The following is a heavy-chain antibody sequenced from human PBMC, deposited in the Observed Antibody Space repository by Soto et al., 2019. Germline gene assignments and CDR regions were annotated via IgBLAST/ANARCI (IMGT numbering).Heavy chain of an antibody. CDR3: ARTHHPWDSNYWKYGMDV. V-gene: IGHV5-51*01. CDR2: IYPGDSDT. J-gene: IGHJ6*02. D-gene: IGHD4-4*01. Sequence: GESLKISCKGSGYSFTSYWIGWMRQMPGKGLEWMGIIYPGDSDTRYSPSFQGQVTISADKSISTAYLQWSSLKASDTAMYYCARTHHPWDSNYWKYGMDVWGQGTTVTVSS. CDR1: GYSFTSYW.